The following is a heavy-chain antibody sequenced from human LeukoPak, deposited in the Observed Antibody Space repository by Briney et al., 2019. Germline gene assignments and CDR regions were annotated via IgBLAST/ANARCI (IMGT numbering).Heavy chain of an antibody. CDR3: ARSYYDSSGYYTYYFDY. V-gene: IGHV1-18*01. D-gene: IGHD3-22*01. CDR1: GYTFTSYG. Sequence: ASVKVSCKASGYTFTSYGISWVRQAPGQGLEWMGWISAHNGNTNYAQKFQGRVTVTTDTSTSIAYMELRSLRSDDTAVYYCARSYYDSSGYYTYYFDYWGQGTLVTVSS. CDR2: ISAHNGNT. J-gene: IGHJ4*02.